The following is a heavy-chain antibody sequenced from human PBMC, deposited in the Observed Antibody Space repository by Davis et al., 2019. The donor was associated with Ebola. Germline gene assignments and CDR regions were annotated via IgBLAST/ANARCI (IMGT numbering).Heavy chain of an antibody. V-gene: IGHV3-33*01. J-gene: IGHJ4*02. CDR1: GFNFRNYG. Sequence: GESLKISCEASGFNFRNYGMHWVRQTPGKGLEWVAVIWYDGSNKNYGDSVKGRFTISRDDSKNTVYLQMTSLRVEDTAVYYCARDQDSRSHGLFDSWGQGTLVIVSS. CDR2: IWYDGSNK. CDR3: ARDQDSRSHGLFDS. D-gene: IGHD2-15*01.